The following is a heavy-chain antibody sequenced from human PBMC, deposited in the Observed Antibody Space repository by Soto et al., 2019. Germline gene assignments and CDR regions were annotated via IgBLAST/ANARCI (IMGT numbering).Heavy chain of an antibody. J-gene: IGHJ4*02. CDR1: GYTFTSYY. V-gene: IGHV1-46*01. D-gene: IGHD3-16*01. Sequence: ASVKVSCKASGYTFTSYYMHWVRQAPGQGLEWMGIINPSGGSTSYAQKFQGRVTMTRDTSTSTVYMELSSLRSEDTAVYYCARDDSPGGPSYYFDYWGQGTLVTVSS. CDR3: ARDDSPGGPSYYFDY. CDR2: INPSGGST.